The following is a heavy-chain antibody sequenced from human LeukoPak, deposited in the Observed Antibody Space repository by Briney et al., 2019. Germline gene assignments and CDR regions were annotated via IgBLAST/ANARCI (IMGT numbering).Heavy chain of an antibody. D-gene: IGHD2-15*01. Sequence: SESLSLTCTVSGGSISSYYWSWIRQPPGKGLEWIGYIYYSGSTNYNPSLKSRVTISVDTSKNQFSLKLSSVTAADTAVYYCASSTVVAANYGGFDYWGQGTLVTVSS. CDR3: ASSTVVAANYGGFDY. CDR2: IYYSGST. J-gene: IGHJ4*02. CDR1: GGSISSYY. V-gene: IGHV4-59*01.